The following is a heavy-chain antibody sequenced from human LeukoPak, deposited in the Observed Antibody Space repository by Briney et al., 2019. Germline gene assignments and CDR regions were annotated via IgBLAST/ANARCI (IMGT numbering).Heavy chain of an antibody. J-gene: IGHJ6*02. D-gene: IGHD3-10*01. V-gene: IGHV3-49*04. CDR2: IRSKAYGGTT. Sequence: GGSLRLSCAASGFTFSSYAMSWVRQAPGKGLEWVGFIRSKAYGGTTEYAASVKGRFTISRDDSKSIAYLQMNSLKTEDTAVYYCTRVAGRITMVRGVIYYYYGMDVWGQGTTVTVSS. CDR1: GFTFSSYA. CDR3: TRVAGRITMVRGVIYYYYGMDV.